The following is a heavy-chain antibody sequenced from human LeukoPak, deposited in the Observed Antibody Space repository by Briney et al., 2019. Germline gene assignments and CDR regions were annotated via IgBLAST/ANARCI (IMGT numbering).Heavy chain of an antibody. CDR2: INQDASGA. CDR1: GLTFSDDW. Sequence: GGSLRLSCKTSGLTFSDDWMNWVRQAPGKWPEWVANINQDASGAYYVESVRGRFTISRDNAKESVYLQMNSLRADDTAIYYCARGLRWPDFWGQGTLVTVSS. J-gene: IGHJ4*02. V-gene: IGHV3-7*03. D-gene: IGHD4-23*01. CDR3: ARGLRWPDF.